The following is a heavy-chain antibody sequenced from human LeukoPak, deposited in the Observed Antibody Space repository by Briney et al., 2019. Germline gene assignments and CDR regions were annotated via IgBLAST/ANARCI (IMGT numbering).Heavy chain of an antibody. D-gene: IGHD5-12*01. V-gene: IGHV1-18*01. Sequence: GASVKVSCKASGYTFSNYGFTWVRQAPGQGLEWMGWISAYNGNTNYAQSLQGRVTMTTDTSTSTAYMDLRSLRSDDTAVYWCARDIWADSDYNSAADGLDIWGQGTMVTVST. CDR1: GYTFSNYG. CDR2: ISAYNGNT. CDR3: ARDIWADSDYNSAADGLDI. J-gene: IGHJ3*02.